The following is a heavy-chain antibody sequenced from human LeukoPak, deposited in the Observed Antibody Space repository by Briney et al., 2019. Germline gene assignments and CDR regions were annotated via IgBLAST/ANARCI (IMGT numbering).Heavy chain of an antibody. J-gene: IGHJ4*02. D-gene: IGHD3-10*01. CDR3: ARGTGFDH. Sequence: SETLSLTCAVSGYSISSGYYWGWIRQPPGKGLEWIGSIYHSGSTYYNPSLKSRVTISVDTSKNQFSLKLSSVTAADTAVYYCARGTGFDHWGQGTLVTVSS. CDR2: IYHSGST. CDR1: GYSISSGYY. V-gene: IGHV4-38-2*01.